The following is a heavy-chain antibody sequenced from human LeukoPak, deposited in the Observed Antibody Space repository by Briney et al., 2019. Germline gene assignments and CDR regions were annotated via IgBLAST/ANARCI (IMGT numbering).Heavy chain of an antibody. CDR2: IIPILGIA. Sequence: SVKVSCKASGGTFSSYAISWVRRAPGQGLEWMGRIIPILGIANYAQKFQGRVTITADKSTSTAYMELSSLRSEDTAVYYCARGLLWFPVDPWGQGTLVTVSS. V-gene: IGHV1-69*04. CDR3: ARGLLWFPVDP. D-gene: IGHD3-10*01. J-gene: IGHJ5*02. CDR1: GGTFSSYA.